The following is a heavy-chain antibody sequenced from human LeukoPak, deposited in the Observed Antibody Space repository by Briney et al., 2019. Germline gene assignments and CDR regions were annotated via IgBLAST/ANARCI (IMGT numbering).Heavy chain of an antibody. D-gene: IGHD6-13*01. CDR3: ARVILSAAAGLLFDY. J-gene: IGHJ4*02. Sequence: ASVKVSCKASGGTFSSYAISWVRQAPGQGLEWMGGIIPIFGTANYAQKFQGRVTITADESTSTACMELSSLRSEDTAVYYCARVILSAAAGLLFDYWGQGTLVTVSS. V-gene: IGHV1-69*13. CDR2: IIPIFGTA. CDR1: GGTFSSYA.